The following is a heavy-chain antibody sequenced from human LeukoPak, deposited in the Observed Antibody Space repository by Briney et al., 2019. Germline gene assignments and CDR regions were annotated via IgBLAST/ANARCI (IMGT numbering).Heavy chain of an antibody. D-gene: IGHD4-17*01. J-gene: IGHJ4*02. CDR1: GFTFSSYW. CDR3: ASDDYGDFFDY. CDR2: INSDGSST. V-gene: IGHV3-74*01. Sequence: PGGSLRLSCAASGFTFSSYWMHWVRQAPGRGRVWVSRINSDGSSTSYADSVKGRFTISRDNAKNTLYLQMNSLRAEDTAVYYCASDDYGDFFDYWGQGTLVTVSS.